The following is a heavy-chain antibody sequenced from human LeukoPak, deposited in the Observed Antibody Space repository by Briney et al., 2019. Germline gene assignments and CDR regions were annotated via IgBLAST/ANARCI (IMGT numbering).Heavy chain of an antibody. CDR2: ISGSGGGT. CDR1: GFTFSSYA. D-gene: IGHD6-13*01. J-gene: IGHJ4*02. V-gene: IGHV3-23*01. Sequence: PGGSLTLSCAASGFTFSSYAMSWVRQAPGKGLEWVSGISGSGGGTYYADSVRGRFTISRDNSKNTLYLQMNSLRAEDTAVYYCAKDSYSSTWFLFDYWGQGTLVTVSS. CDR3: AKDSYSSTWFLFDY.